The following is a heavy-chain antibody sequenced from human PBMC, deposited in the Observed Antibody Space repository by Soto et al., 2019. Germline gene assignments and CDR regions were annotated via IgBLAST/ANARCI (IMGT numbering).Heavy chain of an antibody. Sequence: EVQLVESGGGLVQPGGSLRLSCAASGFTFSSYWMHWVRQAPGKGLVWVSRINSDGSSTSYADSVKGRFTISRDNAKNTLYLQMNSLRAEDTAVYYCLVDFWSPYYGMDVWGQGTTVTVSS. CDR2: INSDGSST. D-gene: IGHD3-3*01. CDR1: GFTFSSYW. J-gene: IGHJ6*02. CDR3: LVDFWSPYYGMDV. V-gene: IGHV3-74*01.